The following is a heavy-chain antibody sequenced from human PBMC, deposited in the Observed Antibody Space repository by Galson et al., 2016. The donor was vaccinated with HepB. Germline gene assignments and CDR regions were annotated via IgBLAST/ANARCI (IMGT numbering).Heavy chain of an antibody. CDR3: ARGPQWLTPRGGWFDP. CDR2: ISAHNGDT. Sequence: SVKVSCKASNYIFNRYGITWVRQAPGQGLEWMGWISAHNGDTKYAQKFQGRITLTTDTSASTAYMDLRSLKPDDTAVYYCARGPQWLTPRGGWFDPWGQGTLVSVSS. D-gene: IGHD6-19*01. CDR1: NYIFNRYG. V-gene: IGHV1-18*01. J-gene: IGHJ5*02.